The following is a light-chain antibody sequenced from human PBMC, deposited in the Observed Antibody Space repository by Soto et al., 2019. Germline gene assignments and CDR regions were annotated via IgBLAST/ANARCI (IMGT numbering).Light chain of an antibody. CDR1: SSNMGPGYN. Sequence: QSALAQPSSVSGDPGQTVTLYCTGSSSNMGPGYNVHWYQQLPGTAPKLLIHGNNNRPSGVPDRFSGSKSGTSASLAITGLQVEDEGNYYCQSYDNRLRAVFGTGTKVIVL. J-gene: IGLJ1*01. CDR3: QSYDNRLRAV. V-gene: IGLV1-40*01. CDR2: GNN.